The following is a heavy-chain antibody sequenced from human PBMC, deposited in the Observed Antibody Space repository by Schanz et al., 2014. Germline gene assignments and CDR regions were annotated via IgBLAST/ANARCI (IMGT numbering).Heavy chain of an antibody. CDR1: GGSISSFY. V-gene: IGHV4-4*07. CDR3: ARVVLGGDAFDI. CDR2: IYNSGKT. J-gene: IGHJ3*02. D-gene: IGHD3-10*01. Sequence: QVPLQESGPGLVKSSETLSLTCTVSGGSISSFYWGWIRQPAGKGLEWIGRIYNSGKTNYNPSLESRVSMSVDTSKKQLSLKLKSVSAADTAVYYCARVVLGGDAFDIWGQGTMVTVSS.